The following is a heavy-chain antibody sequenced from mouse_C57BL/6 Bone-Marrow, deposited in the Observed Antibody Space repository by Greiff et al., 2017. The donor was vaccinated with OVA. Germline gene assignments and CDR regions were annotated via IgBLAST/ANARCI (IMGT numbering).Heavy chain of an antibody. CDR3: ARGWLLRPFAY. CDR2: IDPSDSET. Sequence: QVQLQQSGAELVRPGSSVKLSCKASGYTFTSYWMHWVKQRPIQGLEWIGNIDPSDSETHYNQKFKDKATLTVDKSSSTAYMQLSSLTSEDSAVYYCARGWLLRPFAYWGQGTLVTVSA. V-gene: IGHV1-52*01. D-gene: IGHD2-3*01. J-gene: IGHJ3*01. CDR1: GYTFTSYW.